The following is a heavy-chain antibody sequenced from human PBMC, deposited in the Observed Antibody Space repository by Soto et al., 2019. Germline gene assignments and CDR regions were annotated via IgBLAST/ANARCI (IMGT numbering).Heavy chain of an antibody. CDR1: GFTFSNYA. V-gene: IGHV3-23*01. J-gene: IGHJ4*02. D-gene: IGHD3-10*01. Sequence: EVQLLESGGGLVQPGGSLRLSCAASGFTFSNYAMSWVRQAPGKGLEWVSGISGSGGSTYYADSVKGRFTISRDNSKNTLYLPMNSLRAEDTAVYYCAKAPITMVRGVIDYWGQGTVVTVSS. CDR2: ISGSGGST. CDR3: AKAPITMVRGVIDY.